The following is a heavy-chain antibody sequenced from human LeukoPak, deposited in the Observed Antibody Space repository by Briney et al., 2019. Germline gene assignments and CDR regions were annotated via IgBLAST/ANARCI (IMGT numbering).Heavy chain of an antibody. Sequence: SGGSLRLSCAASGFTFSSYWMSWVRQAPGKGLEWVANIKQDGSEKYYVDSVKGRFTISRDNAKNSLYLQMNSLRAEDTAVYYCAREGRDYYDSSGYYYVGYWGQGTLVIVSS. D-gene: IGHD3-22*01. CDR1: GFTFSSYW. V-gene: IGHV3-7*03. J-gene: IGHJ4*02. CDR3: AREGRDYYDSSGYYYVGY. CDR2: IKQDGSEK.